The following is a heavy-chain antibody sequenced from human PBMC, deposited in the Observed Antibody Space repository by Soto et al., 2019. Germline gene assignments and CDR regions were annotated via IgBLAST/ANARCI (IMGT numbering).Heavy chain of an antibody. Sequence: QVQLQESGPGLVKPSETLSLTCTVSGGSISSYYWSWIRQPPGKGLEWIGYIYYSGSTNYNPSLTSRVTISVDTSKNQVSLQLRSVPAADTAVYYCARFNWYFDLWGRGTLVTVSS. CDR2: IYYSGST. CDR3: ARFNWYFDL. J-gene: IGHJ2*01. V-gene: IGHV4-59*08. CDR1: GGSISSYY.